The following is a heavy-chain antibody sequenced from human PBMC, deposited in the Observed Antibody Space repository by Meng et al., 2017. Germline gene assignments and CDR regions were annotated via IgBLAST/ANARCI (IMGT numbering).Heavy chain of an antibody. D-gene: IGHD4-17*01. V-gene: IGHV4-4*03. CDR1: GSSISSNSW. CDR3: ARILYGDQFVD. CDR2: ISRSRSN. J-gene: IGHJ4*02. Sequence: VPLQCSAAGWLTPRGSPSSSFAVVGSSISSNSWWSWLRQPRGMGLEWIGDISRSRSNNSNPSRKSRVTISVDKTKHQFSLKPSSVTAADTAVYYCARILYGDQFVDWGQGTLVTVSS.